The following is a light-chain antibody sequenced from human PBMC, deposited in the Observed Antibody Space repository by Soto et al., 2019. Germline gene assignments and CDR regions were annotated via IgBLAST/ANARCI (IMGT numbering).Light chain of an antibody. CDR1: SSDVGNYRY. CDR3: SSYTTSSTVI. V-gene: IGLV2-14*03. Sequence: QSALTQPASVSGSPGQSITIPCTGSSSDVGNYRYVSWYQHHPGKVPKLMIYDVNNPPSGIPNRFSGSKSGNTASLTISGLQAEDEADYYCSSYTTSSTVIFGGGTKLTVL. CDR2: DVN. J-gene: IGLJ2*01.